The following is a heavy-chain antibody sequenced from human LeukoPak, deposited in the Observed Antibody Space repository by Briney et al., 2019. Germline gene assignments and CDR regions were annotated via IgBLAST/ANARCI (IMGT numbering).Heavy chain of an antibody. CDR2: ISSSGSTI. CDR3: ARDAAAATHFQH. CDR1: GFTFSSYS. D-gene: IGHD6-13*01. Sequence: GGSLRLSCAASGFTFSSYSMNWVRQAPGKGLEWVSYISSSGSTIYYADSVKGRFTISRDNAKNSLYLQMNSLRAEDTAVYYCARDAAAATHFQHWGQGTLVTVSS. J-gene: IGHJ1*01. V-gene: IGHV3-48*04.